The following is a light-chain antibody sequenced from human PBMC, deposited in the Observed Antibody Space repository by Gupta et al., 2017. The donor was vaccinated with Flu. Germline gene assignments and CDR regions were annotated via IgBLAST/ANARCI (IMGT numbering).Light chain of an antibody. CDR1: SSDVGGYNY. CDR3: SSYTSSREV. Sequence: QSALTQPASVSGSPGQSITISCTGTSSDVGGYNYVSWYQQHPGKAPKLMIYEVSNRPSGVSNRFSGSKSGNTASLTISGLQAEDEDDYYCSSYTSSREVFGGGTKLTVL. J-gene: IGLJ3*02. V-gene: IGLV2-14*01. CDR2: EVS.